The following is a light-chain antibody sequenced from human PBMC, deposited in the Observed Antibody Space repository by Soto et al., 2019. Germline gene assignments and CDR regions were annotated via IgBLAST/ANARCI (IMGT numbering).Light chain of an antibody. CDR1: QTLEHSDGNTY. CDR3: MQATQFPPYT. J-gene: IGKJ2*01. Sequence: DIVLTQTPLSSPVTLGQSASISCRSSQTLEHSDGNTYLSWLHLRPGQPPRLLIYKVSTRYSGVPDRFRGSGAGTDFTLPISGVEAEDVGVYYCMQATQFPPYTFGQGTKLEIK. CDR2: KVS. V-gene: IGKV2-24*01.